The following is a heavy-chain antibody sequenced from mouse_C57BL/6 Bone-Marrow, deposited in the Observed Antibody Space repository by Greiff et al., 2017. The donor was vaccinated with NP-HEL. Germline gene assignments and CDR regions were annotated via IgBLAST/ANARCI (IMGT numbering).Heavy chain of an antibody. D-gene: IGHD2-3*01. CDR2: INPSSGYT. J-gene: IGHJ4*01. CDR3: ARVRWSYYAMDY. CDR1: GYTFTSYW. Sequence: QVQLQQSGAELAKPGASVKLSCKASGYTFTSYWMHWVKQRPGQGLEWIGYINPSSGYTTYNQKFTDKATLTADKSSSTAYMQLSSVTYEDSAVYYCARVRWSYYAMDYWGQGTSVTVSS. V-gene: IGHV1-7*01.